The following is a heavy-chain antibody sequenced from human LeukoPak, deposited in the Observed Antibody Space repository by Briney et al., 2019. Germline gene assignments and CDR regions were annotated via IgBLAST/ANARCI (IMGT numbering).Heavy chain of an antibody. CDR2: IKDDGSQK. Sequence: PGGSLRLSCAASGFTFSGYWMAWVRQAPGKELEWVANIKDDGSQKYYVDSVKGRFTISRDNAKNSLYLQMNSLRPEDTAVYYCAKDEGDCSGGTCSSYYMDVWGKGTTVTVSS. D-gene: IGHD2-15*01. V-gene: IGHV3-7*01. J-gene: IGHJ6*03. CDR3: AKDEGDCSGGTCSSYYMDV. CDR1: GFTFSGYW.